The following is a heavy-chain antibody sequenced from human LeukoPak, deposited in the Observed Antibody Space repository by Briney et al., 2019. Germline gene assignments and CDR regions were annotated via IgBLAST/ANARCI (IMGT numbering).Heavy chain of an antibody. D-gene: IGHD2-8*01. CDR3: ARLMGNPGRLYYYGMDV. J-gene: IGHJ6*02. CDR2: IYYSGST. V-gene: IGHV4-59*01. Sequence: PSETLSLTCTVSGGSISSYYWSWIRQPPGKGLEWIGYIYYSGSTNYNPSLKSRVTISVDTSKNQFSLKLSSVTAADTAVYYCARLMGNPGRLYYYGMDVWGQGTTVTVSS. CDR1: GGSISSYY.